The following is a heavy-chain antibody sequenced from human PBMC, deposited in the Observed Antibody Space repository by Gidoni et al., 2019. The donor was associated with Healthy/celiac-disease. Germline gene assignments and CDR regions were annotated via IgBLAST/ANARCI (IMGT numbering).Heavy chain of an antibody. CDR1: GLTFSSYG. CDR2: RWYDVSNK. CDR3: ARDDVDYDSSGYPDY. J-gene: IGHJ4*02. Sequence: QVQLVEFGGGGVRHGRSLRVPCAASGLTFSSYGMHVLRQAPGKWLLWVAVRWYDVSNKYYADSVTGRFTISRDNSKNTLYLQMNSLRAEDTAVYYCARDDVDYDSSGYPDYWGQGTLLTVSS. V-gene: IGHV3-33*01. D-gene: IGHD3-22*01.